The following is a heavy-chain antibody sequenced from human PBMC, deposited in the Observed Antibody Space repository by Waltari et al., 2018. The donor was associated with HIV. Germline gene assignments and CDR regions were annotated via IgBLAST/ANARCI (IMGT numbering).Heavy chain of an antibody. CDR1: GFTFRSYG. D-gene: IGHD2-15*01. J-gene: IGHJ6*02. CDR2: IWYDGTNK. CDR3: ARDRSEGGGYYYYGLDV. Sequence: QVQLVESGGGVVQPGRSLRLSCSAYGFTFRSYGMPLVRQAPGKGLEWVAVIWYDGTNKYYADSVKGRFTISRDNSKNTLYLQMNSLRAEDTAVYYCARDRSEGGGYYYYGLDVWGQGTTVTVSS. V-gene: IGHV3-33*01.